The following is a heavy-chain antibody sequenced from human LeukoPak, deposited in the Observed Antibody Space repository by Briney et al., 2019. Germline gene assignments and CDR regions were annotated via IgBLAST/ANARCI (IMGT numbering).Heavy chain of an antibody. CDR2: IRPNSGDT. D-gene: IGHD4-17*01. CDR3: ARNYGHNSKYFDF. Sequence: ASVKLSCKASGYTFTDYFIHWVRQAPGQGLEWMGWIRPNSGDTHYAQRFQGRVTMTRDTSVSTAHMELSSLRSDDTAIYYCARNYGHNSKYFDFWGQGTLVTVSS. J-gene: IGHJ4*02. V-gene: IGHV1-2*02. CDR1: GYTFTDYF.